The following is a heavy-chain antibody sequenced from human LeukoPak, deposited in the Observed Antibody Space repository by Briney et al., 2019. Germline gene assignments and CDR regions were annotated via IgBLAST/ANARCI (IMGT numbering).Heavy chain of an antibody. CDR3: ASKAVTVAPT. CDR1: GDSVSSNVAA. V-gene: IGHV6-1*01. Sequence: SQTLSLTCAISGDSVSSNVAAWTWIRQSPSRGLEWLGRTYYRSKWYEDYALSVKGRITISPDTSKNQFSLQLNSVTPDDTAVYYCASKAVTVAPTWGQGTLVTVSS. J-gene: IGHJ5*02. D-gene: IGHD6-19*01. CDR2: TYYRSKWYE.